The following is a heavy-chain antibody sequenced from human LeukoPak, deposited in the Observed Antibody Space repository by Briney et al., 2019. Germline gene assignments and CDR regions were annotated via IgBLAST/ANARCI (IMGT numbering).Heavy chain of an antibody. CDR2: INPNSGGT. J-gene: IGHJ4*02. D-gene: IGHD6-13*01. Sequence: ASVKVSCKASGYTFNGYYIHWVRQAPGQGLEWMGRINPNSGGTNFAQKFQGRVTMTRDTSISTAYMELSRLRSDDTAVYYCASNSLAAAGNDYWGQGTLVTVSS. V-gene: IGHV1-2*06. CDR1: GYTFNGYY. CDR3: ASNSLAAAGNDY.